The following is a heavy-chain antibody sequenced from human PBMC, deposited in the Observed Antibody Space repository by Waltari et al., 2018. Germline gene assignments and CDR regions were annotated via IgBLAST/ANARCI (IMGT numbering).Heavy chain of an antibody. CDR1: GFTFSSYA. Sequence: QVQLVESGGGVVQPGRSLRLSCAASGFTFSSYAMHWVRQAPGKGLEWVAVISYDGRNKYYAYSVKGRFTISRDNSKNTLYLQMNSLRAEDTAVYYCARGRFLEWFEDYFDYWGQGTLVTVSS. V-gene: IGHV3-30*04. D-gene: IGHD3-3*01. CDR2: ISYDGRNK. J-gene: IGHJ4*02. CDR3: ARGRFLEWFEDYFDY.